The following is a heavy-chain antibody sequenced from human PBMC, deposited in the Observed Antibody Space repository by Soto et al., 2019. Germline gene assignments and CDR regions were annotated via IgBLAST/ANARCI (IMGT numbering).Heavy chain of an antibody. CDR2: ISSSSSSI. Sequence: PGKGLEWLSYISSSSSSIYYADSVQGRFTISRDNAKNSLYLQMNSLRDEDTAVYYCARANFYDNSGIDYSGQPNLVTGSS. CDR3: ARANFYDNSGIDY. J-gene: IGHJ4*02. V-gene: IGHV3-48*02. D-gene: IGHD3-22*01.